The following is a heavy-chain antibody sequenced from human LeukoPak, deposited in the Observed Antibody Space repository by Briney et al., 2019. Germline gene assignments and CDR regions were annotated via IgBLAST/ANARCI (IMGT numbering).Heavy chain of an antibody. CDR1: GYTFTGYY. CDR3: ARGGYCNSGHCYSVVYDY. CDR2: INPDSGGT. J-gene: IGHJ4*02. D-gene: IGHD2-15*01. Sequence: ASVKVSCKASGYTFTGYYIHWGRQAPGQGLEWMGWINPDSGGTNYAQKFQGRVTMTRDTSITTVYMELSRLRSDDTAVYHCARGGYCNSGHCYSVVYDYWGQGTLVTVSS. V-gene: IGHV1-2*02.